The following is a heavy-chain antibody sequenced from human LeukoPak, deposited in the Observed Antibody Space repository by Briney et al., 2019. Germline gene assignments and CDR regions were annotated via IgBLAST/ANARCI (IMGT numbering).Heavy chain of an antibody. D-gene: IGHD4-23*01. Sequence: SETLSLTCTVSGGSISSTDYYWGWIRQPPGKGLEWIGSIYYGGNTYYSPSLKSRVTISVDTSKNQFSLKVTSVTAADTAVYYCARDGGNSFRNWFDPWGQGTLVTVSS. CDR3: ARDGGNSFRNWFDP. J-gene: IGHJ5*02. CDR1: GGSISSTDYY. CDR2: IYYGGNT. V-gene: IGHV4-39*07.